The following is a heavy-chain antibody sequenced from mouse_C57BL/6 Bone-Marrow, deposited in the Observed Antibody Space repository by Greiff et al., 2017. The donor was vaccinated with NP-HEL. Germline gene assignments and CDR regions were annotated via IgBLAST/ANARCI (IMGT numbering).Heavy chain of an antibody. J-gene: IGHJ2*01. CDR3: ARDRRTGWYYFDY. CDR1: GYSITSGYY. Sequence: EVKLQESGPGLVKPSQSLSLTCSVTGYSITSGYYWNWIRQFPGNNLEWMGYISYDGSNNYNPSLKNRISITRDTSKNQFFLKLNSVTTEDTATYYCARDRRTGWYYFDYWGQGTTLTVSS. D-gene: IGHD2-3*01. CDR2: ISYDGSN. V-gene: IGHV3-6*01.